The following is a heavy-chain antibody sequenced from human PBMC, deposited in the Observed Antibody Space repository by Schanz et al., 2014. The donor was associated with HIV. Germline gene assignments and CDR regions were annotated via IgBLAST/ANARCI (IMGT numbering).Heavy chain of an antibody. Sequence: QMQLVESGGGVVRPGRSLTLSCAASGFSFDNYGMHWVRQAPGKGLEWVAIIWYDGNNKNYADSVTGRFTISRDNSKNTLYLQMNSLRAEDTAVYYCARDNKLHMDVWGQGTTVTVSS. CDR2: IWYDGNNK. D-gene: IGHD3-10*01. J-gene: IGHJ6*02. V-gene: IGHV3-33*08. CDR3: ARDNKLHMDV. CDR1: GFSFDNYG.